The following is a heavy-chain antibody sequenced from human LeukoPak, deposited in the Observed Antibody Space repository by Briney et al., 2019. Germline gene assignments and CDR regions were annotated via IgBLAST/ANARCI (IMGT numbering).Heavy chain of an antibody. V-gene: IGHV3-21*01. J-gene: IGHJ3*02. CDR1: GFTLSSYS. Sequence: GGSLRLSCAASGFTLSSYSMNWVRQAPGKGLEWVSSISSSGDYIYYADSVKGRFTISRDNAKNSLYLQMNSLRAEDTAVYYCARLRSGAFDIWGQGTMVTVSS. CDR2: ISSSGDYI. D-gene: IGHD3-10*02. CDR3: ARLRSGAFDI.